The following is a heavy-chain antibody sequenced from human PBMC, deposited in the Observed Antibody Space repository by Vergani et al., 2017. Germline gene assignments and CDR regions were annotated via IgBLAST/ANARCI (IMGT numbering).Heavy chain of an antibody. V-gene: IGHV1-69*02. CDR1: GGTFSSYT. CDR3: ASLYNDILTGYHSYMDV. Sequence: QVQLVQSGAEVKKPGSSVKVSCKASGGTFSSYTISWVRQAPGQGLEWMGRIIPILGIANYAQKFQGRVTITADKSTSTAYMELISLRSEDTAVYYCASLYNDILTGYHSYMDVWGKGTTVTVCS. CDR2: IIPILGIA. J-gene: IGHJ6*03. D-gene: IGHD3-9*01.